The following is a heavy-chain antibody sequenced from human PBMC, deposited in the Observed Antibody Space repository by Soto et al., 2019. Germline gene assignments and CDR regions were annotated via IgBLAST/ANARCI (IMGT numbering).Heavy chain of an antibody. Sequence: EVQLVESGGGLVQPGGSLRLSCAASGFTFSSYEMNWVRQAPGKGLEWVSYISSSGSTIYYADSVKGRFTISRDNAKNSLYLQMNSLRAEDTAVYYCARGGYSYGWLDYWGQGTLVTVSS. J-gene: IGHJ4*02. CDR2: ISSSGSTI. V-gene: IGHV3-48*03. CDR1: GFTFSSYE. CDR3: ARGGYSYGWLDY. D-gene: IGHD5-18*01.